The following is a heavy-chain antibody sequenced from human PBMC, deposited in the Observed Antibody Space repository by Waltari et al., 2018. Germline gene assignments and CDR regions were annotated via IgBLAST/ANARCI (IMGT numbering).Heavy chain of an antibody. J-gene: IGHJ6*03. Sequence: QVQLVESGGGVVQPGGSLRLSCAASGLPFSSYGMHWVRQAPGKGLEWVAFIRYDGSNKYYADSVKGRFTISRDNSKNTLYLQMNSLRAEDTAVYYCAKDLVDSYYYYMDVWGKGTTVTISS. CDR2: IRYDGSNK. V-gene: IGHV3-30*02. CDR1: GLPFSSYG. CDR3: AKDLVDSYYYYMDV. D-gene: IGHD3-16*01.